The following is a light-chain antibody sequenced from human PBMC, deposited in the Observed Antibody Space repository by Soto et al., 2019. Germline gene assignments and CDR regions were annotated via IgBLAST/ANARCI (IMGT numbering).Light chain of an antibody. CDR1: SWNIGSNT. Sequence: QTLAPRPRPAFGAAGQGGTVACSGSSWNIGSNTVNWYQQLPGTAPKLLIYNNNQRPSGVPDRFSGSKSGTSASLAISGLQSEDEADYYCAAWDGSLNGVLFGGGTKVTVL. CDR3: AAWDGSLNGVL. V-gene: IGLV1-44*01. J-gene: IGLJ2*01. CDR2: NNN.